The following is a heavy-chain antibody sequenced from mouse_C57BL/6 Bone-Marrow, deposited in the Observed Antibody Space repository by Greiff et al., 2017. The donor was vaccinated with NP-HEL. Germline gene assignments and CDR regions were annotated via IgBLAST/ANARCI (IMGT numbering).Heavy chain of an antibody. J-gene: IGHJ3*01. CDR3: ARHGRGSFAY. CDR1: GFTFSSYG. V-gene: IGHV5-6*02. CDR2: ISSSGSYT. Sequence: EVKLVESGGDLVKPGGSLKLSCAASGFTFSSYGMSWVRQTPDKRLEWVATISSSGSYTYYPDSVKGRFTISSDNAKNTLYLQMSSLKSEDTAMYYCARHGRGSFAYWGQGTLVTVSA.